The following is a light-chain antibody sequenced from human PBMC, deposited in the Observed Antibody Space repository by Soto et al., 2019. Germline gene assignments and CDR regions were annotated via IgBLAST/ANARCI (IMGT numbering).Light chain of an antibody. CDR3: LLYYGGAQGLWV. CDR2: STS. J-gene: IGLJ3*02. CDR1: TGAVTSGYY. V-gene: IGLV7-43*01. Sequence: QAVVTQEPSLTVSPGGTVTLTCASSTGAVTSGYYPNWFQQKPGQAPRPLIYSTSNKHSWTPARFSGALLGGKAALTLSGVQPEDEAEYYCLLYYGGAQGLWVFGGGTKLTVL.